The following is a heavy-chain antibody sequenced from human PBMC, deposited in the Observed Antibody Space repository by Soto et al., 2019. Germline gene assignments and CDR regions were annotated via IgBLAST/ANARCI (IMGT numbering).Heavy chain of an antibody. V-gene: IGHV3-74*01. CDR2: INSDGTRT. D-gene: IGHD6-19*01. Sequence: GGFLRLSCSASKFTFTNYWMHWVRQAPGKGLMWVSRINSDGTRTAYADSVKGRFTISRDNAKNSLYLQMNSLRAEDTALYYCAKVSSSGWKGDYFDYWGQGTLVNVSS. J-gene: IGHJ4*02. CDR1: KFTFTNYW. CDR3: AKVSSSGWKGDYFDY.